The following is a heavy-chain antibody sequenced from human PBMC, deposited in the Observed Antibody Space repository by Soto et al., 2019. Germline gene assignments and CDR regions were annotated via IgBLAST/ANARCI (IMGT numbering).Heavy chain of an antibody. Sequence: ASVKVSCKASGYTFTSYYMHWVRQAPGQGLEWMGWISAYNGNTNYAQKLQGRVTMTTDTSTSTAYMELRSLRSDDTAVYYCARDLFSYYDILTGYPHYYGMDVWGQGTTVTVSS. V-gene: IGHV1-18*04. D-gene: IGHD3-9*01. J-gene: IGHJ6*02. CDR1: GYTFTSYY. CDR2: ISAYNGNT. CDR3: ARDLFSYYDILTGYPHYYGMDV.